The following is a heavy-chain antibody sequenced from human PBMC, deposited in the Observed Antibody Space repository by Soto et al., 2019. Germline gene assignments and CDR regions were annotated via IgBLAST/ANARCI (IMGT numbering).Heavy chain of an antibody. V-gene: IGHV3-73*01. D-gene: IGHD3-3*01. CDR3: ARGVYDFWSGHPKRLDY. CDR1: GFTFSGSA. CDR2: IRSKANSYAT. J-gene: IGHJ4*02. Sequence: GGSLRLSCAASGFTFSGSAMHWVRQASRKGLEWVGRIRSKANSYATAYAVSVKGRFTISRDDSRNTAYLQMNSLKTEDTAVYYCARGVYDFWSGHPKRLDYWGQGTVVTVSS.